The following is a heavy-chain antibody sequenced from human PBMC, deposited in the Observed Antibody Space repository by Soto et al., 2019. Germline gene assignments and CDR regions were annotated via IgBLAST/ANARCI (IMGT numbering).Heavy chain of an antibody. V-gene: IGHV1-69*01. D-gene: IGHD2-2*01. CDR2: IIPIPGTA. J-gene: IGHJ6*02. CDR3: ARSQGSSTSLDIYYYYYYGMDV. CDR1: GGTFSSYA. Sequence: QVQLVQSGAEVKKPGSSVNVSCKASGGTFSSYAISWVRQAPGQGLEWMGGIIPIPGTANYAQKFQGRVTITADESTSTAYMELSSLRSEDTAVYYCARSQGSSTSLDIYYYYYYGMDVWGQGTTVTVSS.